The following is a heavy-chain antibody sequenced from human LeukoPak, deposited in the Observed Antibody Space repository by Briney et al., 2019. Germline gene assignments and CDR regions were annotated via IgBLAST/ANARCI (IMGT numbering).Heavy chain of an antibody. CDR3: ARERLLEWLLKGVWDY. Sequence: PSETLSLTCTVSGGSISSYYWSWIRQPAGKGPEWIGRIYTSGSTNYNPSLKSRVTMSVDTSKNQFSLKLSSVTAADTAVYYCARERLLEWLLKGVWDYWGQGTLVTVSS. J-gene: IGHJ4*02. V-gene: IGHV4-4*07. CDR1: GGSISSYY. CDR2: IYTSGST. D-gene: IGHD3-3*01.